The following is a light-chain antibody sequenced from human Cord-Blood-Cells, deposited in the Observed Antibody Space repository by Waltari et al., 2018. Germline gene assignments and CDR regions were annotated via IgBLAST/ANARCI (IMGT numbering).Light chain of an antibody. CDR1: QSVSSSY. Sequence: LSLSPGERATLSCRASQSVSSSYLAWYQQKPGQAPRLLIYGASSRATGIPDRFSGSGSGTDFTLTISRLEPEDFAVYYCQQYGSSPRSFGQGTKLEIK. CDR3: QQYGSSPRS. J-gene: IGKJ2*03. V-gene: IGKV3-20*01. CDR2: GAS.